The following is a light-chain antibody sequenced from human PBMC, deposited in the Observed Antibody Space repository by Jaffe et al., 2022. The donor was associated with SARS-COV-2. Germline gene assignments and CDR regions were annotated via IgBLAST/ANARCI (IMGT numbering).Light chain of an antibody. Sequence: DIVMNQFPASLALPVGERATINCRSSQSLFYRSSNKNYLAWYQHKSGQPPKLLFYWASTRNSGVPERFSVSGSGTDFTLTISGLQAEDVAVYYCQQYFSSPRTFGQGTKVEI. J-gene: IGKJ1*01. CDR3: QQYFSSPRT. CDR2: WAS. V-gene: IGKV4-1*01. CDR1: QSLFYRSSNKNY.